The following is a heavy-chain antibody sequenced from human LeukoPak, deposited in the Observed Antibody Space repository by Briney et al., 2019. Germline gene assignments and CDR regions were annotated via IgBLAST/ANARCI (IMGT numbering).Heavy chain of an antibody. J-gene: IGHJ4*02. D-gene: IGHD2-21*01. CDR1: GFTFSSYD. CDR3: ARPSREDYSFDY. Sequence: GGSLRLSCAASGFTFSSYDMHWVRQATGKGLEWVSAIGTAGDTYYPGSVKGRFTISRENAKNSLYLQINSLRAEDTAVYYCARPSREDYSFDYWGQGTLVTVSS. V-gene: IGHV3-13*01. CDR2: IGTAGDT.